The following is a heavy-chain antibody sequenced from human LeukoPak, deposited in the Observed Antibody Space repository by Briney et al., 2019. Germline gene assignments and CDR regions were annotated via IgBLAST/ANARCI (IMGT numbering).Heavy chain of an antibody. CDR1: GGSISSYY. J-gene: IGHJ4*02. CDR3: ARLPDYYDSSGYYFDY. D-gene: IGHD3-22*01. CDR2: IYYSGGT. Sequence: SETLSLTCTVSGGSISSYYWSWIRQPPGKGLEWIGYIYYSGGTNYNPSLKSRVTISVDTSKNQFSLILSSVTAADTAVYYCARLPDYYDSSGYYFDYWGQGTLATVSS. V-gene: IGHV4-59*08.